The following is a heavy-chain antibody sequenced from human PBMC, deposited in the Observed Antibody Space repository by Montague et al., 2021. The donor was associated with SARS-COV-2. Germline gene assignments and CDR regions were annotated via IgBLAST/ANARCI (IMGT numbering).Heavy chain of an antibody. D-gene: IGHD2-15*01. CDR1: RFSFRSYG. J-gene: IGHJ3*02. V-gene: IGHV3-33*01. Sequence: SLRLSCAASRFSFRSYGMHWVRQAPGKGLEWVAAIWDDGSHKDYVDSVKGRFSISRDNSKNTLFLQMNTLKVEDTAIYYCARDLGGGFCSDGSAGCDAFDIWGQGTIVTVSS. CDR2: IWDDGSHK. CDR3: ARDLGGGFCSDGSAGCDAFDI.